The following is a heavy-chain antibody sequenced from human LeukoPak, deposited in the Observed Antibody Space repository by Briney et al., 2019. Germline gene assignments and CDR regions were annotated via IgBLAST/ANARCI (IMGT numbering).Heavy chain of an antibody. J-gene: IGHJ4*01. CDR1: GFTFSSYW. V-gene: IGHV3-7*01. CDR2: IKQDGGER. CDR3: ARDGTAAGLYFDL. D-gene: IGHD6-13*01. Sequence: PGGSLRLSCAVSGFTFSSYWMNWVRQAPGKGLEWVASIKQDGGERSYVDPVKGRFTISRDNAKNSLYLQMSNLRAEDTAVYYCARDGTAAGLYFDLWGQGTLVTVSS.